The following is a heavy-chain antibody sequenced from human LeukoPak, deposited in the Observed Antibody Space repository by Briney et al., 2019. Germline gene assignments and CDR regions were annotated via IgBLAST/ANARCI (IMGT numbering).Heavy chain of an antibody. Sequence: GGSLRLSCAASGFTFSSYSMNWVRQTPGKGLEGVSYISSSSSTIYYADSVQGRFTISRDNAKNSLYLQMNSLRAEDTAVYYCARVGTYYYDSSAQDAFDIWGQGTMVTVSS. V-gene: IGHV3-48*01. D-gene: IGHD3-22*01. CDR1: GFTFSSYS. J-gene: IGHJ3*02. CDR3: ARVGTYYYDSSAQDAFDI. CDR2: ISSSSSTI.